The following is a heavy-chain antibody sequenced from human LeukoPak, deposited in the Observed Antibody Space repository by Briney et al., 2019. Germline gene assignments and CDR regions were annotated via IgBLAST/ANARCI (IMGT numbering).Heavy chain of an antibody. Sequence: GASVTVSCKVSGYTLTELSMHWVRQAPGKGLEWMGGFDPEDGETIYAQKFQGRVTMTEDTSTDTAYMELSSLRSEDTAVYYCATFAAVAGTGHNWFDPWGQGTLVTVSS. D-gene: IGHD6-19*01. CDR1: GYTLTELS. CDR3: ATFAAVAGTGHNWFDP. CDR2: FDPEDGET. V-gene: IGHV1-24*01. J-gene: IGHJ5*02.